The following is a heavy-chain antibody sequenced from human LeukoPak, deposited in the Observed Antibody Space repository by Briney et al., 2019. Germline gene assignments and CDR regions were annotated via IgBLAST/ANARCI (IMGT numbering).Heavy chain of an antibody. Sequence: PSETLSLTCTVSGGSISSGDYYWSWIRQTPGKGLEWIGYIYYSGSTYYNPSLKSRVFISGDTSKNQFSLKLSSVTAADTAVYYRARTKWELLFDYWGQGTLVTVSS. CDR3: ARTKWELLFDY. CDR1: GGSISSGDYY. J-gene: IGHJ4*02. CDR2: IYYSGST. D-gene: IGHD1-26*01. V-gene: IGHV4-30-4*08.